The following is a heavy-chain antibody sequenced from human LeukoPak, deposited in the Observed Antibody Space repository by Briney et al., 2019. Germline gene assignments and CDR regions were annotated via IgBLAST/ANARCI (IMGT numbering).Heavy chain of an antibody. V-gene: IGHV4-59*08. Sequence: SETLSLTCTVSGGSISSYYWSWIRLPPGKGLEWIGFLDYSGSPNYNPSFKSRLTVSVDTSKNQFSLKLRSVTAADTAVYYCARVREMATTNYFDYWGQGTLVTVSS. J-gene: IGHJ4*02. CDR2: LDYSGSP. CDR1: GGSISSYY. D-gene: IGHD5-24*01. CDR3: ARVREMATTNYFDY.